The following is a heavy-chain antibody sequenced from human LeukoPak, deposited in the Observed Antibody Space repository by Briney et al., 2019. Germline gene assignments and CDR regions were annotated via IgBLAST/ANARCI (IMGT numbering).Heavy chain of an antibody. V-gene: IGHV4-59*08. CDR3: ARLGYCSGDSCYSSSWFDP. D-gene: IGHD2-15*01. CDR1: GGSITNYY. CDR2: ISNSGST. J-gene: IGHJ5*02. Sequence: SETLSLTCTVSGGSITNYYWSWIRQPPGKGLEWIGYISNSGSTNYNSSLKSRVTISVDASKNQFSLKMYSVTAADTAVYYCARLGYCSGDSCYSSSWFDPWGQGTLVTVSS.